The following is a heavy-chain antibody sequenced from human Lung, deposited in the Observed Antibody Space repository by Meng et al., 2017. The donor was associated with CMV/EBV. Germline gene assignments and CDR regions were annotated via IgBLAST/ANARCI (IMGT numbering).Heavy chain of an antibody. J-gene: IGHJ6*02. CDR2: INVYNGRR. V-gene: IGHV1-18*01. CDR3: ARERGYCSMIDCYKDGMDF. CDR1: GYTFTSHG. Sequence: ASXXVFXNASGYTFTSHGTSWVRQAPGQGLEWMGWINVYNGRRDYAQRFKDRVTMTTDTSTSTAHMDLKSLRSDDTATYYCARERGYCSMIDCYKDGMDFWXQGTTVTVSS. D-gene: IGHD2-2*01.